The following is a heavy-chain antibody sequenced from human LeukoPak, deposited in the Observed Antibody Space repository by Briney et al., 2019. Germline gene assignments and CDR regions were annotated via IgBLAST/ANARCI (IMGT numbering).Heavy chain of an antibody. CDR1: RFTFSDYW. CDR2: INKDGSEK. Sequence: GGSLRLSCAVSRFTFSDYWMRWVRQAPGKGLEWMAAINKDGSEKQYVGSVKGRFTISRDNAKNSVYLQMTSLGAEDTAVYYCATYTQYFGAPGGADYWGLGTLVTVSS. D-gene: IGHD2-8*02. CDR3: ATYTQYFGAPGGADY. V-gene: IGHV3-7*01. J-gene: IGHJ4*02.